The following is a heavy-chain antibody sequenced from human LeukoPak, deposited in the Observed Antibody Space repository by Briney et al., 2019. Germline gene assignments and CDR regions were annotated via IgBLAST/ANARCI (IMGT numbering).Heavy chain of an antibody. Sequence: PSQTLSLTCTVSGGSISSANYYWSWIRQPPGKGLEWVGYIYYSGSTYYNPSLKSRVTISVDTSKNQFSLKLSSVTAADTAVYYCARAMTIANYYFDYWGHGTLVTVSS. CDR2: IYYSGST. J-gene: IGHJ4*01. V-gene: IGHV4-30-4*01. CDR1: GGSISSANYY. CDR3: ARAMTIANYYFDY. D-gene: IGHD4/OR15-4a*01.